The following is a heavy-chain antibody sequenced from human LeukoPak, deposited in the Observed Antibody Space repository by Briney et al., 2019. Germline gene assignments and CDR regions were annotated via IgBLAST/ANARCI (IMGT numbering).Heavy chain of an antibody. CDR3: ARAKSRYSSSWFPFDY. D-gene: IGHD6-13*01. CDR1: GYTFTGYY. J-gene: IGHJ4*02. Sequence: ASVKVSCKAPGYTFTGYYMHWVRQAPGQGLEWMGWINPNSGGTNYAQKFQGRVTMTRDTSISTAYMELSRLRSDDTAVYYCARAKSRYSSSWFPFDYWGQGTLVTVSS. V-gene: IGHV1-2*02. CDR2: INPNSGGT.